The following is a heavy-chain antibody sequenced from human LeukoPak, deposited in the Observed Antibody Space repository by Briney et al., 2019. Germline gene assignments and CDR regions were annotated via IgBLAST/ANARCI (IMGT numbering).Heavy chain of an antibody. Sequence: ASVKVSCKASGYTFTGYYMHWVRQAPGQGLEWMGWINPNSGGTNYAQKFQGRVTMTRDTSISTAYMELGRLRSDDTAVYYCARDPGIISGLLDYWGQGTLVTVSS. D-gene: IGHD6-19*01. CDR1: GYTFTGYY. CDR2: INPNSGGT. CDR3: ARDPGIISGLLDY. J-gene: IGHJ4*02. V-gene: IGHV1-2*02.